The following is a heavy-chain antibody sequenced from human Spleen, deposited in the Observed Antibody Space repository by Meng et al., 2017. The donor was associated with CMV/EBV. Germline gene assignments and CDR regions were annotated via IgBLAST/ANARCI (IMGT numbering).Heavy chain of an antibody. J-gene: IGHJ4*02. CDR3: ARGFRATYSSSFDY. V-gene: IGHV3-21*01. D-gene: IGHD6-13*01. CDR2: ISSSGSNYI. Sequence: SGITCSSYYMAWVRQAAGKGLKWVTLISSSGSNYIYYSDSVKGRFTISRDNAKNSLYLQMNSLRAEDTAVYYCARGFRATYSSSFDYWGQGTLVTVSS. CDR1: GITCSSYY.